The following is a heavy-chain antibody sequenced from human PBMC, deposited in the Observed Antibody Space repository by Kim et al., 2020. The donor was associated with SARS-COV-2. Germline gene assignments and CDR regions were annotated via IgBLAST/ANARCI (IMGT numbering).Heavy chain of an antibody. J-gene: IGHJ4*02. CDR1: GFTFSSYG. Sequence: GGSLRLSCAASGFTFSSYGMHWVRQAPGKGLEWVAVISYDGSNKYYADSVKGRFTISRDNSKNTLYLQMNSLRTEDTGVYYCARPYYDILTGYYRPFDYWGQGTLVTVSS. D-gene: IGHD3-9*01. V-gene: IGHV3-33*05. CDR2: ISYDGSNK. CDR3: ARPYYDILTGYYRPFDY.